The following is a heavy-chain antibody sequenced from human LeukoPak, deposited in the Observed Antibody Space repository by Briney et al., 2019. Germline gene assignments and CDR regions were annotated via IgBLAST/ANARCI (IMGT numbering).Heavy chain of an antibody. Sequence: GGSLRLSCAASGFTVSSKYMSWVRQAPGKGLEWVSLITSSSSYVYYADSVKGRFTISRDNAKNSLYLQMNSLRAEDTAVYYCARVVAGLSDAFDIWGQGTVVTVSS. D-gene: IGHD6-19*01. V-gene: IGHV3-21*06. J-gene: IGHJ3*02. CDR1: GFTVSSKY. CDR3: ARVVAGLSDAFDI. CDR2: ITSSSSYV.